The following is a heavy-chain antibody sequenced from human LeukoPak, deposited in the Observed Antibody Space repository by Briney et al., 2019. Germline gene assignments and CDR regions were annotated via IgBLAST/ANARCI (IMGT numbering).Heavy chain of an antibody. D-gene: IGHD2-21*01. J-gene: IGHJ4*02. CDR2: INQDGSEK. CDR1: GFTFSNYW. CDR3: ARDIYGGHDY. Sequence: PGGSLRLSCAASGFTFSNYWMSWVRQAPGKGLEWVANINQDGSEKSYVDSVEGRFTISRDNAKKSLYLHVSSLRAEDTAVYYCARDIYGGHDYWGQGTLLTVSS. V-gene: IGHV3-7*04.